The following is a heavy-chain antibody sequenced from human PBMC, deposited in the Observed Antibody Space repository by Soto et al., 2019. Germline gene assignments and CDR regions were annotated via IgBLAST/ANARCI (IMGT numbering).Heavy chain of an antibody. CDR2: IRSKANSYAT. J-gene: IGHJ4*02. Sequence: GGSLRLSCAASGFTFSGSAMHWVRQASGKGLEWVGRIRSKANSYATAYAASVKGRFTISRDDSKNTAYLQMNSLKTEDTAVYYCTRLDFHFDYWGQGTLVTVSS. CDR1: GFTFSGSA. CDR3: TRLDFHFDY. V-gene: IGHV3-73*01.